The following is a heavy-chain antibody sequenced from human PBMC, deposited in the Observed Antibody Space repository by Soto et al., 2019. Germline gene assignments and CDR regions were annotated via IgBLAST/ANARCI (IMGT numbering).Heavy chain of an antibody. V-gene: IGHV3-21*01. J-gene: IGHJ3*01. D-gene: IGHD2-15*01. CDR3: ARGYCGGGGCYLRRDAFDV. CDR2: ISPSSSHI. CDR1: GFTFSSYH. Sequence: EVQLVESGGGLVLPGGSLRLSCAASGFTFSSYHMNWVRQAPGKGLEWVSSISPSSSHIYYADSLKGRFTISRDNSENSLYLQMNSLRTEDTAVYYCARGYCGGGGCYLRRDAFDVWGQGTIVTVSS.